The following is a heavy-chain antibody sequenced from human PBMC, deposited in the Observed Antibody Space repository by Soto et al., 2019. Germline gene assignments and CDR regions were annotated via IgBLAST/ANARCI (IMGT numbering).Heavy chain of an antibody. V-gene: IGHV1-2*02. CDR2: VNPNTGGT. D-gene: IGHD3-9*01. J-gene: IGHJ5*02. CDR3: TTLSLDP. CDR1: GYTFTAFY. Sequence: ASVKVSCKASGYTFTAFYMNWVRQAPGQGLEWMGWVNPNTGGTKYAQKFQGRGNMNRETSINTAYMELSGLTSDDTAVYYCTTLSLDPWGQGTLVTVSS.